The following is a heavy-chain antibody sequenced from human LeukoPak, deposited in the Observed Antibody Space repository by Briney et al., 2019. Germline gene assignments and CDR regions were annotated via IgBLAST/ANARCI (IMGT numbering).Heavy chain of an antibody. CDR3: AKQMAVPNWFDP. J-gene: IGHJ5*02. D-gene: IGHD5-24*01. V-gene: IGHV3-23*01. CDR1: GFTFSSYA. CDR2: ISGSGGST. Sequence: GRSLRLSCAASGFTFSSYAMSWVRQAPGKGLEWVSAISGSGGSTYYADSVKGRFTISRDNSKNTLYLQMNSLRAEDTAVYYCAKQMAVPNWFDPWGQGTLVTVSS.